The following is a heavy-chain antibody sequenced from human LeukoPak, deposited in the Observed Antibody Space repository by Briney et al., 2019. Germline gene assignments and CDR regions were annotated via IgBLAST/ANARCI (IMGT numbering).Heavy chain of an antibody. J-gene: IGHJ6*04. Sequence: GGSLRLSCAASGFIFNNYGMNWVRQAPGEGLEWVSAISGSGDSTYYADSVKGRFTISRDNSKNTLYLQMNSLGAEDTAVYYCAELGITMIGGVWGKGTTVTISS. CDR3: AELGITMIGGV. V-gene: IGHV3-23*01. D-gene: IGHD3-10*02. CDR2: ISGSGDST. CDR1: GFIFNNYG.